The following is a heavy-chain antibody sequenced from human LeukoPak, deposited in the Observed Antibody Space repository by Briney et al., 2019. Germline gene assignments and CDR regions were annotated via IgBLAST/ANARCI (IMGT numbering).Heavy chain of an antibody. CDR1: GYTFTSYD. Sequence: ASVKVSCKASGYTFTSYDINWVRQATGQGLEWMGWMNPHSGNTGYAQKFQGRVTKTRNTAISTAYMELSSLRSEDTAVYYCARGSSLVVVPAFYYYGMDVWGQGTTVTVSS. D-gene: IGHD2-2*01. V-gene: IGHV1-8*01. CDR3: ARGSSLVVVPAFYYYGMDV. J-gene: IGHJ6*02. CDR2: MNPHSGNT.